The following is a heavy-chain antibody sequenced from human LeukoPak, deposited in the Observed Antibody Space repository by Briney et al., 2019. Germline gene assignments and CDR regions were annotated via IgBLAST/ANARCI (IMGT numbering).Heavy chain of an antibody. V-gene: IGHV3-21*01. CDR1: GFTFSSYS. J-gene: IGHJ6*03. D-gene: IGHD3-10*01. CDR3: ARGLGSGSYQYYYYMDV. CDR2: ISSSSSYI. Sequence: TGGSLRLSCAASGFTFSSYSMNWVRQAPGKGLEWVSSISSSSSYIYYADSVKGRFTISRDNAKNSLYLQMNSLRAEDTAVYYCARGLGSGSYQYYYYMDVWGKGTTVTVSS.